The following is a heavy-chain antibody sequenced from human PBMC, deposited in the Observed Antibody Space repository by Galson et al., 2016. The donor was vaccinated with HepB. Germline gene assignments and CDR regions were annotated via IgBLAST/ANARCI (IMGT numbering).Heavy chain of an antibody. CDR3: ARRQSIWEYSTSAGYGMDV. V-gene: IGHV3-7*03. CDR2: IKKDGDEK. Sequence: SLRLSCAASGFTLSSHWMNWVRQAPGKGLEWVANIKKDGDEKHYVGSVKGQVTISADRSISTAYLQWSSLKASDTAMYYCARRQSIWEYSTSAGYGMDVWGQGTTVTVSS. D-gene: IGHD6-6*01. J-gene: IGHJ6*02. CDR1: GFTLSSHW.